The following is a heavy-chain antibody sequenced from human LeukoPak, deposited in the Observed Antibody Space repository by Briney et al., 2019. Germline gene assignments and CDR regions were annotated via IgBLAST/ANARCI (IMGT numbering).Heavy chain of an antibody. Sequence: GGSLRLSCAASGFTFSNYNMNWVRQAPGKGLEWVSVISSSSRYMYYADSVKGRFTISRDNAKNSLYLQMNSLRAEDTAVYYCAQAGHDFWTPSGFDPWGQGTLVTVSS. V-gene: IGHV3-21*06. CDR1: GFTFSNYN. CDR3: AQAGHDFWTPSGFDP. D-gene: IGHD3-3*01. J-gene: IGHJ5*02. CDR2: ISSSSRYM.